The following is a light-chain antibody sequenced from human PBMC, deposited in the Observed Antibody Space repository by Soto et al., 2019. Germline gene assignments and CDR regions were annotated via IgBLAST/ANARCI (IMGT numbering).Light chain of an antibody. CDR2: EVS. V-gene: IGLV2-14*01. J-gene: IGLJ3*02. CDR1: SSDVGGYKY. CDR3: TSYTSSSTWV. Sequence: QSALTQPASVSGSPGQSITISCTGTSSDVGGYKYVSWYQQHPGKAPKLMIYEVSNRPSGVSNRFSGSKSGNTASLTISGLQADDEADYYCTSYTSSSTWVFGGGTQLTVL.